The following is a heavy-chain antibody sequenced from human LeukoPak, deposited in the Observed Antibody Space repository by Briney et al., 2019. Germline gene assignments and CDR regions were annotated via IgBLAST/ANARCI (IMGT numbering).Heavy chain of an antibody. V-gene: IGHV1-18*01. Sequence: ASVKVSCKASGYTFTSYGISWVRQAPGQGLEWMGWISAYNGNTNYAQKLQGRVTMTTDTSTSTAYMELRSLRSDDTAVYYCARDAEERFLEWLLSSSLLYFDYWGQGTLVTVSS. CDR2: ISAYNGNT. CDR1: GYTFTSYG. J-gene: IGHJ4*02. CDR3: ARDAEERFLEWLLSSSLLYFDY. D-gene: IGHD3-3*01.